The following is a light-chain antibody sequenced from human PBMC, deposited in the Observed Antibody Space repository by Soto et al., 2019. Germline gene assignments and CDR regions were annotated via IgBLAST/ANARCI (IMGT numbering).Light chain of an antibody. J-gene: IGLJ3*02. Sequence: QSALTQPASVSGSPGQSITISCTGTASDIGNYNWVSWYQQHPGKAPKVLIYQVTSRPSGVSNRFPGSKSGNTASLTISGLQAEDEAHYYCSSYAAYSTLWVFGGGTKVTVL. V-gene: IGLV2-14*01. CDR2: QVT. CDR3: SSYAAYSTLWV. CDR1: ASDIGNYNW.